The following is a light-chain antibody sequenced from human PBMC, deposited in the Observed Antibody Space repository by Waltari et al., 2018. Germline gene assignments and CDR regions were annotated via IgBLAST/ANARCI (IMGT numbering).Light chain of an antibody. CDR1: NYNIGSGP. Sequence: QSVLTQAPSVSGTPVQRVTISCSGTNYNIGSGPVNWYQQVPGMSPNLLNYSNDQKPSGVPDRFSGSKSGTSASLAISGLQSEDEADYYCATWDGRVNGVLFGGGTKVTVL. J-gene: IGLJ2*01. CDR2: SND. V-gene: IGLV1-44*01. CDR3: ATWDGRVNGVL.